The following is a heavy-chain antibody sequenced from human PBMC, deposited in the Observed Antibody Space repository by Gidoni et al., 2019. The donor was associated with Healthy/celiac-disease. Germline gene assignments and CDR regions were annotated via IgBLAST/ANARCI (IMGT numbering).Heavy chain of an antibody. V-gene: IGHV7-4-1*02. Sequence: QVQLVQSGSELKKPGAAVKVTCKASGYTFTNYPMNWVRQAPGQGLEWMGWINTNPGNPTYPQAFTGRFVFSLDSSASTAFLQISSLKAEDTAVYYCARGHVVKYNYYYYYMDVWGKGTTVTVSS. J-gene: IGHJ6*03. CDR2: INTNPGNP. CDR3: ARGHVVKYNYYYYYMDV. D-gene: IGHD2-15*01. CDR1: GYTFTNYP.